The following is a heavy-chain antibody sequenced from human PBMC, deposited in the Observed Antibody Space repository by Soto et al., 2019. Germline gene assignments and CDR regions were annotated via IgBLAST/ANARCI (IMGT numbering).Heavy chain of an antibody. Sequence: ASVKVSCKASGYTFTSYGISWVRQAPGQGLEWMGWISAYNGNTNYAQKLQGRVTMTTDTSTSTAYMELSSLRSEDTAVYYCARETVVAADNDAFDFWGQGTMVTVSS. D-gene: IGHD2-15*01. CDR2: ISAYNGNT. V-gene: IGHV1-18*01. CDR3: ARETVVAADNDAFDF. CDR1: GYTFTSYG. J-gene: IGHJ3*01.